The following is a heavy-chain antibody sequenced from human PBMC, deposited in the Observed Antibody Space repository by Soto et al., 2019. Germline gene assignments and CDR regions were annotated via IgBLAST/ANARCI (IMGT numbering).Heavy chain of an antibody. J-gene: IGHJ3*02. CDR2: INSDGSST. CDR3: ARDRVLSDAFDI. V-gene: IGHV3-74*01. Sequence: EVQLVESGGGLVQPGGSLRLSCAASGFTFSSYWMHWVRQAPGKGLVWVSRINSDGSSTSYADSVKGRFTISRDNAKNTLYLQMNSLSDEDTAVYYCARDRVLSDAFDIWGQGTMVTVSS. CDR1: GFTFSSYW.